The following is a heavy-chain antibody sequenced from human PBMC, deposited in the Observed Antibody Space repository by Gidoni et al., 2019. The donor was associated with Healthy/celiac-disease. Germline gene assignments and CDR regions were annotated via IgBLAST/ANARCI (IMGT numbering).Heavy chain of an antibody. V-gene: IGHV1-18*01. J-gene: IGHJ6*03. CDR3: AREVVVAAFYYYYMDV. Sequence: GNTNYAQKLQGRVTMTTDTSTSTAYMELRSLRSDDTAVYYCAREVVVAAFYYYYMDVWGKGTTVTVSS. D-gene: IGHD2-15*01. CDR2: GNT.